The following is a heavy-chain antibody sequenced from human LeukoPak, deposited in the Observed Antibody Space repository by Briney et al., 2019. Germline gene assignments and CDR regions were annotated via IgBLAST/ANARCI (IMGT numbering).Heavy chain of an antibody. CDR3: TRAVAGHPD. D-gene: IGHD6-19*01. CDR1: GVPSSIHY. Sequence: SQTLSPTCAVSGVPSSIHYWSSVRHSPRQGLEWSGEINHSGYTNSTPSLRSRVTMSIDTSKNQFSLKLTSVTAPDAGVYYCTRAVAGHPDWGQGTLVTVSS. J-gene: IGHJ4*02. V-gene: IGHV4-34*01. CDR2: INHSGYT.